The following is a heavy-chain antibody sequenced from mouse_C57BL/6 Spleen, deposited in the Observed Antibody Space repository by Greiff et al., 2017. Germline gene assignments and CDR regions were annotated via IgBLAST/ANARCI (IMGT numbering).Heavy chain of an antibody. CDR3: ARSHYYGSSYDYAMDY. CDR2: IDPSDSYT. J-gene: IGHJ4*01. Sequence: VQLQQPGAELVMPGASVKLSCKASGYTFTSYWMHWVKQSPGQGLEWIGEIDPSDSYTNYNQKFKGKSTLTVDKSSSTAYMQLSSLTSEDSAVYYCARSHYYGSSYDYAMDYWGQGTSVTVSS. CDR1: GYTFTSYW. V-gene: IGHV1-69*01. D-gene: IGHD1-1*01.